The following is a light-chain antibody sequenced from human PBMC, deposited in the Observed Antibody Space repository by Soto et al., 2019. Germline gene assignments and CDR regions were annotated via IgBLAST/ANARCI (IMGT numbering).Light chain of an antibody. CDR3: QQRSNWTPYT. CDR2: DAS. Sequence: EIVLTQSPATLSLSPGERATLSCRASQSVSSYLAWYQQKPGQAPRLLIYDASNMATGIPARFSGSGSGTDFTLTYSSLEPEDFAVYYCQQRSNWTPYTFGQGTKLEIK. CDR1: QSVSSY. J-gene: IGKJ2*01. V-gene: IGKV3-11*01.